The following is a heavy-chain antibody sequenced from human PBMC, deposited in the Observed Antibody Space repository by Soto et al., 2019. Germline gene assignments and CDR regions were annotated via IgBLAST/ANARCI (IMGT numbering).Heavy chain of an antibody. V-gene: IGHV4-59*01. CDR1: GGSISSYY. D-gene: IGHD5-12*01. CDR2: IYYSGST. J-gene: IGHJ5*02. CDR3: ARVLKMATTLNNGFDP. Sequence: SETLSLTCTVSGGSISSYYWSWIRQPPGKGLEWIGYIYYSGSTNYNPSLKSRVTISVDTSKNQFSLKLSSVTAADTAVYYCARVLKMATTLNNGFDPWGQGTLVTVSS.